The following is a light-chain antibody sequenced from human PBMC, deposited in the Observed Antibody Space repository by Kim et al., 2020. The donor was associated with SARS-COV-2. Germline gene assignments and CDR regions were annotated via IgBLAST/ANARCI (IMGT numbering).Light chain of an antibody. J-gene: IGKJ2*01. Sequence: SASVGVRVTIACLASHSISIYFDWYQQKPGKAPKVLVHSASNLESGVPSRFSGSGSGTDFSLTISSLQREDVATYFYQQSHKIPYTFSQGTKLEI. CDR3: QQSHKIPYT. CDR2: SAS. CDR1: HSISIY. V-gene: IGKV1-39*01.